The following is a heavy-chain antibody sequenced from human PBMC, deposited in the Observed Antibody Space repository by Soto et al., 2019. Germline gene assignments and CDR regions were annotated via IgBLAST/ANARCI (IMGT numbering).Heavy chain of an antibody. J-gene: IGHJ6*02. V-gene: IGHV4-30-4*01. Sequence: SETLSLTCTVSGGSISSGDYYWSWIRQPPGKGLEGIGYIYYSGSTYYNPSLKSRVTISVDTSKNQFSLKLSSVTAADTAVYYCARDRPTTMQLARPRPPYGMDGWGQGTTVTV. CDR2: IYYSGST. CDR1: GGSISSGDYY. CDR3: ARDRPTTMQLARPRPPYGMDG. D-gene: IGHD6-6*01.